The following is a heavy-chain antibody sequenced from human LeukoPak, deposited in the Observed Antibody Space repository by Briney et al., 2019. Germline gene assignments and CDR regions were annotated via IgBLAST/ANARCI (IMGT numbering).Heavy chain of an antibody. V-gene: IGHV4-61*01. CDR2: VYSSGST. D-gene: IGHD3-22*01. CDR3: ARDHYYNSSGYTFGY. Sequence: SETLSLTCTVSGGSISSGSYYWSWIRQPPGKGLEWIGYVYSSGSTNYSPSLKGRVTISVDTSKNQFSLRLSSVTAADTAVYYCARDHYYNSSGYTFGYWGQGTLVTVSS. J-gene: IGHJ4*02. CDR1: GGSISSGSYY.